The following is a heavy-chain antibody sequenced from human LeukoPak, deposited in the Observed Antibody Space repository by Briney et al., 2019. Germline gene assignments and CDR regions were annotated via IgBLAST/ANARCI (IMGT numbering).Heavy chain of an antibody. V-gene: IGHV1-2*02. D-gene: IGHD2-2*01. J-gene: IGHJ5*02. Sequence: GASVKVSCKASGYTFTGYYMHWVRQAPGQGLEWMGWINPNSGGTNYAQEFQGRVTMTRDTSISTAYMELSRLRSDDTAVYYCARVPQVGAMNWFDPWGQGTLVTVSS. CDR1: GYTFTGYY. CDR2: INPNSGGT. CDR3: ARVPQVGAMNWFDP.